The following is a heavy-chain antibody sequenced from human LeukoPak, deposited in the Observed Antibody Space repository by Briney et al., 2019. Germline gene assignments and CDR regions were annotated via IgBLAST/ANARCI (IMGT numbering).Heavy chain of an antibody. J-gene: IGHJ4*02. V-gene: IGHV4-38-2*02. D-gene: IGHD6-19*01. CDR1: GFTFSDYY. Sequence: PGGSLRLSCAASGFTFSDYYMSWVRQPPGKGLEWIASGDYSGGTYYNPSLESRVAISADMSKNQISLKLSSVTAADTALYYCARERGEEYSSGWYKTNFFDTWGQGTRVTVSS. CDR3: ARERGEEYSSGWYKTNFFDT. CDR2: GDYSGGT.